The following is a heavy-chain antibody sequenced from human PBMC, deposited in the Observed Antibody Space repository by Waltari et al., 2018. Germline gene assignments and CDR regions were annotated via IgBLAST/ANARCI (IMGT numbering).Heavy chain of an antibody. V-gene: IGHV1-2*02. CDR1: GYTFTANY. CDR3: ARAWFNSGFDY. J-gene: IGHJ4*02. Sequence: QVQLVQSGAEVKRPGASVKVSCKASGYTFTANYVHWVRQAPGQGLEWMGWIHPNSGATDYAQQFQGRVTMTLDTSISTLYKELSRLGSDDTAVYYCARAWFNSGFDYWGQGSLVTVSS. D-gene: IGHD3-10*01. CDR2: IHPNSGAT.